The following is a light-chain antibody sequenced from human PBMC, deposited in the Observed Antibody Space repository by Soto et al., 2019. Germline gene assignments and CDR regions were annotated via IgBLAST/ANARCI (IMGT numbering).Light chain of an antibody. CDR2: GAS. V-gene: IGKV3-20*01. CDR1: QSVSSSY. Sequence: EIVLTQSPGTLSLSPGERATLSCRASQSVSSSYLARYQQKPGQAPRLLISGASSRATGIPDRFSGSGSGTGFTLTISRLEPEEFAVYYCQQYGSSPGTFGQGTKREIK. CDR3: QQYGSSPGT. J-gene: IGKJ2*01.